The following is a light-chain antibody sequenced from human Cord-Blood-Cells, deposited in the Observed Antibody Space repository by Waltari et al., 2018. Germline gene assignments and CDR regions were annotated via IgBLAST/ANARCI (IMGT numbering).Light chain of an antibody. V-gene: IGKV1-39*01. Sequence: DIQMTKSTSSLSASLRDSVTITCRASQSISSYLNWYQQKQGKAPKRLIYAASSLQSGVPSRFSSSGSGTEFTLSIRMLQPEDFATYYCQQSYSTRYTFGQGTKLEIK. CDR2: AAS. CDR1: QSISSY. CDR3: QQSYSTRYT. J-gene: IGKJ2*01.